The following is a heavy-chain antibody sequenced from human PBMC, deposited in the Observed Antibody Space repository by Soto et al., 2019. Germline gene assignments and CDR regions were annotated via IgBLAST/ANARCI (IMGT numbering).Heavy chain of an antibody. D-gene: IGHD6-13*01. CDR1: GYTFTSYD. CDR3: ARGRRPIAAAGTRYYCMDV. J-gene: IGHJ6*03. Sequence: QVQLVQSGAEVKKPGASVKVSCKASGYTFTSYDINWVRQATGQGLEWMGWMNPNSGNTGYAQKFQGRVTMNSNTSIRTAYMEPSSLRSEDTAVYYCARGRRPIAAAGTRYYCMDVWGKGTTVTVAS. V-gene: IGHV1-8*01. CDR2: MNPNSGNT.